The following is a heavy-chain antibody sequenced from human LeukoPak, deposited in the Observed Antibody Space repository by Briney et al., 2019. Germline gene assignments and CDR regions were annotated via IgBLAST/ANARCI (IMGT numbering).Heavy chain of an antibody. CDR3: ARSKGFSSSFRYYFDY. D-gene: IGHD6-6*01. J-gene: IGHJ4*02. CDR2: INQDGSEK. V-gene: IGHV3-7*01. Sequence: GGSLKLSCAASGFTFNNFWINWVRQAPGKGLEWVANINQDGSEKYYVDSVKGRFTISTDNTKNSLFLQMNSLRAEDTAVYYCARSKGFSSSFRYYFDYWGQGTLVTASS. CDR1: GFTFNNFW.